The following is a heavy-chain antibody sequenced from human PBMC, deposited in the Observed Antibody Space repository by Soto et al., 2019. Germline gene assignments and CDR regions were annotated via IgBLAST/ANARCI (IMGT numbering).Heavy chain of an antibody. D-gene: IGHD2-8*01. CDR2: IWYDGSNK. CDR3: ARDSCTNGVCYFDY. Sequence: QVQLVESGGGVVQPGRSLRLSCAASGFTFSSYGMHWVRQAPGKGLEWVAVIWYDGSNKYYADSVKGRFTISRDNSKNTLYLQMNSLRAEDTAVYYCARDSCTNGVCYFDYWGQGTLVTVSS. CDR1: GFTFSSYG. J-gene: IGHJ4*02. V-gene: IGHV3-33*01.